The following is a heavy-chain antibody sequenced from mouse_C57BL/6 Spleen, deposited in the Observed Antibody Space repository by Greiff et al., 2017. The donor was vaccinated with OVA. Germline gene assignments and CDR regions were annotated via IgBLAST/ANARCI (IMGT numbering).Heavy chain of an antibody. CDR3: AREGYDYDVGAMDY. CDR2: IYPGDGDT. CDR1: GYAFSSSW. V-gene: IGHV1-82*01. Sequence: QVQLQQSGPELVKPGASVKISCKASGYAFSSSWMNWVKQRPGKGLEWIGRIYPGDGDTNYNGKFKGKATLTADKSSSTAYMQLSSLTSEDSAVYFCAREGYDYDVGAMDYWGQETSVTVSS. D-gene: IGHD2-4*01. J-gene: IGHJ4*01.